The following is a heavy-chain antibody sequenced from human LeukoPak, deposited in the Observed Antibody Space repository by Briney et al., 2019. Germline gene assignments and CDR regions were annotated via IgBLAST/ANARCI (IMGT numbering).Heavy chain of an antibody. CDR1: GFTFNNYA. V-gene: IGHV3-23*01. CDR2: ISGSGDST. D-gene: IGHD4-11*01. Sequence: PGGSLRPSCAASGFTFNNYAVSWVRQAPGKGLKWVSSISGSGDSTYYADSVKDRFTISRDNSKNTLYLQMNSLRAEDTAVYYCAKHIWTTVTSRFDYWGQGTLVTVSS. CDR3: AKHIWTTVTSRFDY. J-gene: IGHJ4*02.